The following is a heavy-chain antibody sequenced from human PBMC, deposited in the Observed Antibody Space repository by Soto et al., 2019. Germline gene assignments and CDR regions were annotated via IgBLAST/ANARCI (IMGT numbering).Heavy chain of an antibody. V-gene: IGHV1-46*03. J-gene: IGHJ4*02. Sequence: QVQLVQSGAEVKKPGASVKVSCKASGYTFTSYYMHWVRQAPGQGLEWMGIINPSGGSSSYAKKTQGRDSMTRDTSTSTGYMGLSSLRSEDAAVYYCAGVYCSCGSCYSIDYWGQGTLVTVSS. CDR2: INPSGGSS. CDR1: GYTFTSYY. D-gene: IGHD2-15*01. CDR3: AGVYCSCGSCYSIDY.